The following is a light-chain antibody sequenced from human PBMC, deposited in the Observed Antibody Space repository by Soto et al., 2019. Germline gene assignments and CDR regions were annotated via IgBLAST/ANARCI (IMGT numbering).Light chain of an antibody. J-gene: IGKJ2*01. CDR1: QSISSSY. V-gene: IGKV3-20*01. CDR3: QQYDNSPMYT. CDR2: GAS. Sequence: EIVLTQSPGTLSLSPGKRATLSCRASQSISSSYLAWYQQRPGQAPRLLIYGASSRATGIPDRFSGTGSETDFTLTISRLEPEDFAVYYCQQYDNSPMYTFGQGTKVDI.